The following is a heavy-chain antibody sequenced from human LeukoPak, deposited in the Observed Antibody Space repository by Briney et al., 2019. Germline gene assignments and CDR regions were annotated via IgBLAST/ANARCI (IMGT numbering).Heavy chain of an antibody. J-gene: IGHJ6*02. D-gene: IGHD3-10*01. CDR3: AAGSGFGELLQYYYYYGMDV. CDR2: IVVGSGNT. Sequence: SVKVSCKASGFTFTSSAMQWVRQARGQRLEWIGWIVVGSGNTNYAQKFQERVTITRDMSTSTAYMELSSLRSGDTAVYYCAAGSGFGELLQYYYYYGMDVWGQGTTVTVSS. CDR1: GFTFTSSA. V-gene: IGHV1-58*02.